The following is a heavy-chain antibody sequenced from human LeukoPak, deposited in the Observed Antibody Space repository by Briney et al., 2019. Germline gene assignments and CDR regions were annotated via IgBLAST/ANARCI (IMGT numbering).Heavy chain of an antibody. CDR1: GYTFTGYY. D-gene: IGHD3-3*01. Sequence: ASVKVSCKASGYTFTGYYMHWVRQARGQGLEWMGWTNPNSGGTNYAQKLQGRITMTRDTSISTAYMELSRLRSDDTAVYYCARGGRITIFGVVIPDWFDPWGQGTLVTVSS. CDR2: TNPNSGGT. J-gene: IGHJ5*02. CDR3: ARGGRITIFGVVIPDWFDP. V-gene: IGHV1-2*02.